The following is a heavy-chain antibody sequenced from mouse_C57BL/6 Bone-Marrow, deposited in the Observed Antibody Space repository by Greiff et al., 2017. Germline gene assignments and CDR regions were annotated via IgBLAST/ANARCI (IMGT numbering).Heavy chain of an antibody. CDR2: INPNNGGT. V-gene: IGHV1-22*01. D-gene: IGHD1-1*01. J-gene: IGHJ2*01. CDR1: GYTFTDYN. CDR3: AITTVVATLDFDY. Sequence: EVQLQQSGPEPVKPGASVKMSCKASGYTFTDYNMHWVKQSHGKSLEWIGYINPNNGGTSYNQKFKGKATLTVNKSSSTAYMELRSLTSEDSAVYYCAITTVVATLDFDYWGQGTTLTVSS.